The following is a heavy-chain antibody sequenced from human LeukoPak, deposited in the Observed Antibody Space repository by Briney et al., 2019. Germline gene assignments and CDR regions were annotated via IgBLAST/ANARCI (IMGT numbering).Heavy chain of an antibody. D-gene: IGHD6-13*01. V-gene: IGHV4-38-2*02. Sequence: SETLSLTCTVSGYSISSGYYWGWIRQPPGKGLEWIASSYHSGITNFNPSLKSRVIISLDTSKNQFSLKLSSVTAADTAVYFCVRMGQQLSTSYFDYWGQGTLVTVSP. CDR2: SYHSGIT. CDR1: GYSISSGYY. CDR3: VRMGQQLSTSYFDY. J-gene: IGHJ4*02.